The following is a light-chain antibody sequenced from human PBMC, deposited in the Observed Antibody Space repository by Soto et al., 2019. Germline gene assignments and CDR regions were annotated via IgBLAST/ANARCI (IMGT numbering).Light chain of an antibody. CDR2: GAS. CDR1: QSVSRN. J-gene: IGKJ1*01. CDR3: QQYNNWPPWT. Sequence: EIVMTQSPATLSVSPGERATLSCRASQSVSRNLAWYQQKPVQAPRLLIYGASTRATGIPARFSGSGSGTEFTMTISILQSEDFALYYCQQYNNWPPWTFGQGTKVEIK. V-gene: IGKV3-15*01.